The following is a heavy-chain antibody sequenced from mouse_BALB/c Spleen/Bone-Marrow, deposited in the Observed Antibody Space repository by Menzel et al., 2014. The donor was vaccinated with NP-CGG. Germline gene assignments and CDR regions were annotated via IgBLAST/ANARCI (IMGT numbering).Heavy chain of an antibody. V-gene: IGHV2-9*02. CDR3: AREDGYFHYYAVDY. Sequence: VKVVESGPGLVAPSQRLSITCTVSGFSLTSYGVHWVRRPPGKGLEWLGIIWAGGSTNYNSALMSRLSISKDNSKSQVFLKMNSLQTDDTAMYYCAREDGYFHYYAVDYWGQGTSVTVSS. J-gene: IGHJ4*01. CDR2: IWAGGST. CDR1: GFSLTSYG. D-gene: IGHD2-3*01.